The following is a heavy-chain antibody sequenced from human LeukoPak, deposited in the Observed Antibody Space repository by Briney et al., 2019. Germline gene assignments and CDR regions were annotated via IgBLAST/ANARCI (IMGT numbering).Heavy chain of an antibody. D-gene: IGHD6-13*01. V-gene: IGHV4-31*03. J-gene: IGHJ5*02. Sequence: KPSETLSLTCTVSGGSISSGGYYWSWIRLHPGKGLEWIGFIYYSGSTYYNPSLKSRVTMSVDMSKNQFSLKPSSVTAADTAVYYCARRSSSWKNWFDPWGQGTLVTVSS. CDR3: ARRSSSWKNWFDP. CDR2: IYYSGST. CDR1: GGSISSGGYY.